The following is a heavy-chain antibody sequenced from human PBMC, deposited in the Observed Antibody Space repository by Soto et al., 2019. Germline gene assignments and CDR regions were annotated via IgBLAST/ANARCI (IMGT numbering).Heavy chain of an antibody. Sequence: GSLRLSCAASGFTFSSYAMHWVRQAPGKGLEWVAVISYDGSNKYYADSVKGRFTISRDNSKSTLYLQMNSLRAEDTAVYYCARDHGSSSWYNYYYYGMDVWGQGTTVTVSS. D-gene: IGHD6-13*01. CDR3: ARDHGSSSWYNYYYYGMDV. CDR1: GFTFSSYA. J-gene: IGHJ6*02. CDR2: ISYDGSNK. V-gene: IGHV3-30-3*01.